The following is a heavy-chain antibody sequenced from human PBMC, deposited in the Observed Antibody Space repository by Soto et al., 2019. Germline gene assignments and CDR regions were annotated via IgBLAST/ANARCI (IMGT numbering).Heavy chain of an antibody. V-gene: IGHV1-69*10. Sequence: ASVKVSCKASGGPFITYAISWVRQAPGQGLEWMGGIIHILNITTYAQKFQGRVSITTDKSTTTAYLELSSLRSDDTAVYYCVRNQLLPGDYYYAMDVWGQGTTVTVSS. J-gene: IGHJ6*02. CDR3: VRNQLLPGDYYYAMDV. CDR2: IIHILNIT. D-gene: IGHD2-2*01. CDR1: GGPFITYA.